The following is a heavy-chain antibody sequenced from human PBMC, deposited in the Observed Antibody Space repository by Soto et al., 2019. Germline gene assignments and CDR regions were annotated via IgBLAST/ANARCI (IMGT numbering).Heavy chain of an antibody. CDR2: ISAYNGNT. Sequence: ASVKVSCKASGYTFTSYGISWVRQAPGQGLEWMGWISAYNGNTNYAQKLQGRVTMTTDTSASTAYMELRSLRSDDTAVYYCARDPIAVAGTQGWFDPWGQGTLVTVS. CDR1: GYTFTSYG. CDR3: ARDPIAVAGTQGWFDP. V-gene: IGHV1-18*04. D-gene: IGHD6-19*01. J-gene: IGHJ5*02.